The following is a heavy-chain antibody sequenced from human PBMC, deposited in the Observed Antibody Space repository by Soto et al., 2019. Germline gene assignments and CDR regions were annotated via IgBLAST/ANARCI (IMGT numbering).Heavy chain of an antibody. J-gene: IGHJ1*01. CDR3: AKAPSQLLVTGEYFQH. D-gene: IGHD6-19*01. CDR2: ISWDGGST. CDR1: GFTFDDYT. V-gene: IGHV3-43*01. Sequence: LRLSCAASGFTFDDYTMHWVRQAPGKGLEWVSLISWDGGSTYYADSVKGRFTISRDNSKNSLYLQMNSLRTEDTALYYCAKAPSQLLVTGEYFQHWGQGTLVTVSS.